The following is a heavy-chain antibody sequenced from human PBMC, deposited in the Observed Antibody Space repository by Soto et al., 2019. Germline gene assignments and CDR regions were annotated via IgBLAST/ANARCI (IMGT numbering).Heavy chain of an antibody. CDR1: GFAFSTYA. CDR3: ARLGGKEQQPLPGTYYYYYGMDV. CDR2: ISYDGSSA. J-gene: IGHJ6*02. Sequence: PGGSLRLSCTASGFAFSTYAMHWVRQAPGKGLEWVAVISYDGSSAYYADSVKGRFTISRDNAKNSLYLQMNSLRAEDTAVYYCARLGGKEQQPLPGTYYYYYGMDVWGQGTTVTVSS. V-gene: IGHV3-30-3*01. D-gene: IGHD6-13*01.